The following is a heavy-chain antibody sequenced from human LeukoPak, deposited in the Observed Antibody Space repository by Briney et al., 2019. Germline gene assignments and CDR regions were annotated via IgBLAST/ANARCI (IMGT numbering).Heavy chain of an antibody. J-gene: IGHJ4*02. V-gene: IGHV1-18*04. CDR2: ISAYNGNT. D-gene: IGHD6-13*01. CDR1: GYTFTSYG. CDR3: ARVWHQLVNFDS. Sequence: ASVKVSCKASGYTFTSYGISWVRQAPGQGLEWMGWISAYNGNTNYAQKLQGRVTMTTDTSTSTAYVELRSLRSDDTAVYYCARVWHQLVNFDSWGQGTLVTVSS.